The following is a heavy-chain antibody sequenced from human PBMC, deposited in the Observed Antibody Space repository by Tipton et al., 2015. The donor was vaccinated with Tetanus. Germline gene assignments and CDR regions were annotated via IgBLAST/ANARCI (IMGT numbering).Heavy chain of an antibody. CDR2: ISGSGGST. V-gene: IGHV3-23*01. J-gene: IGHJ6*02. Sequence: SLRLSCAASGFTFSSYAMSWVRQAPGKGLEWVSAISGSGGSTYYADSVKGRFTISRDNSKNTLYLQMNSLRAEDTALYYCAKDNGPHYYYYGMDVWGQGTTVTVSS. CDR1: GFTFSSYA. CDR3: AKDNGPHYYYYGMDV.